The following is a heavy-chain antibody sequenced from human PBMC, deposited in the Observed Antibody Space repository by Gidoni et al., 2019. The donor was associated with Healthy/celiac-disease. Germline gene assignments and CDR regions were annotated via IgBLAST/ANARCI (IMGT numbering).Heavy chain of an antibody. J-gene: IGHJ4*02. CDR3: ARALPAYCGGDCYPTFDY. CDR1: GFTVSSNY. D-gene: IGHD2-21*01. CDR2: IYSGGST. Sequence: EVQLVESGGGLVQPGGSLRLSCAASGFTVSSNYMSWVRQAPGKGLEWVSVIYSGGSTYYADSVKGRFTISRDNSKNTLYLQMNSLRAEDTAVYYCARALPAYCGGDCYPTFDYWGRGTLVTVSS. V-gene: IGHV3-66*01.